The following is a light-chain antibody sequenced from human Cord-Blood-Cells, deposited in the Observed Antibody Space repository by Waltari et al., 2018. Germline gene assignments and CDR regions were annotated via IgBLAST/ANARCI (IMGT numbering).Light chain of an antibody. CDR2: EVS. CDR1: SSDVGGYNL. V-gene: IGLV2-23*02. J-gene: IGLJ3*02. CDR3: CSYAGSSTWV. Sequence: QSALTQPASVSGSPGQSITISCTGTSSDVGGYNLVSWYQHHPGKPPKLMIYEVSKRPSGVSNRFSGSKSGNTASLTISGLQAEDEADYYCCSYAGSSTWVFGGGTKLTVL.